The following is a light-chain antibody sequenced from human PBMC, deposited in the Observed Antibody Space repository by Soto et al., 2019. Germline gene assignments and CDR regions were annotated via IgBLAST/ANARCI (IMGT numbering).Light chain of an antibody. CDR2: LNSDGSH. V-gene: IGLV4-69*01. CDR1: SGHSSYA. J-gene: IGLJ3*02. Sequence: QSVLTQSPSASASLGASVKLTCTLSSGHSSYAIAWHQQQPEKGPRYLMKLNSDGSHSKGDGIPDRFSGSSSGAERYLTISSRQSEDEADYYCQTWGTGIHEVVFGGGTKLTVL. CDR3: QTWGTGIHEVV.